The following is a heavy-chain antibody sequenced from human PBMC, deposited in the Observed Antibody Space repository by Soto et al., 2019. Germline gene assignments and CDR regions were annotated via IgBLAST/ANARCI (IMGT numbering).Heavy chain of an antibody. CDR3: AREYYGSGSYYSTLDPFDI. D-gene: IGHD3-10*01. V-gene: IGHV3-21*01. CDR1: GFTFSSYS. J-gene: IGHJ3*02. Sequence: GGSLRLSCAASGFTFSSYSMNWVRQAPGKGLEWVSSISSSSSYIYYADSVKGRFTISRDNAKNSLYLQMNSLRAEDTAVYYCAREYYGSGSYYSTLDPFDIWGQGTMVTVSS. CDR2: ISSSSSYI.